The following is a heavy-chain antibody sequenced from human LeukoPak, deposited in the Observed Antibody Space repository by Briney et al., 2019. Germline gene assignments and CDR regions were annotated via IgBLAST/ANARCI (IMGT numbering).Heavy chain of an antibody. J-gene: IGHJ4*02. Sequence: GGSLRLSCAASGFTFSYAWMSWVRQAPGKGLEWGGRMKSKTDGGTTDYAAPVKGRFTISRDDSKNTLFLQMSGLRTEDTAVYFCTTFDYDILTDDGSFDYWGQGTLVTVSS. V-gene: IGHV3-15*01. CDR3: TTFDYDILTDDGSFDY. CDR2: MKSKTDGGTT. D-gene: IGHD3-9*01. CDR1: GFTFSYAW.